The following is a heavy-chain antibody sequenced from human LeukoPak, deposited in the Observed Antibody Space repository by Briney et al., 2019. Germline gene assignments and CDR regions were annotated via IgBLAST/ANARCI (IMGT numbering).Heavy chain of an antibody. CDR2: ISADGGST. V-gene: IGHV3-23*01. Sequence: PGGSLRLSCVVSGFTFSNYGMSWVRKAPGKGLECVSTISADGGSTYYPDSVKGRFTISRDNSKNTLYLQMNNLRAEDTALYYCAKSPSLQALDVWGQGTMVSVSS. CDR3: AKSPSLQALDV. J-gene: IGHJ3*01. CDR1: GFTFSNYG.